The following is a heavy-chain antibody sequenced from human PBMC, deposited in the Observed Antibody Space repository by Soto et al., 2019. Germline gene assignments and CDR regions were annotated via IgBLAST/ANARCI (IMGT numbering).Heavy chain of an antibody. CDR3: VRTSLVVAAATREDY. Sequence: EVQLVESGGGLVQPGGSLRLSCAASGFTFSSYWMHWVRQAPGKGLVWVSRINSDGSSTSYADSVKGRFTISRDNAKNTLYLRMNSLRGEDTAVYYCVRTSLVVAAATREDYWGQGTRVTVSS. D-gene: IGHD2-15*01. CDR1: GFTFSSYW. V-gene: IGHV3-74*01. CDR2: INSDGSST. J-gene: IGHJ4*02.